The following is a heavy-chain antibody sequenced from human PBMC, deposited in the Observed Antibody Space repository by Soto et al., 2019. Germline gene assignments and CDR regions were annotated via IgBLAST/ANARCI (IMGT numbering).Heavy chain of an antibody. CDR2: IYYSGST. V-gene: IGHV4-39*01. D-gene: IGHD3-3*02. CDR1: GGSISSSSYY. CDR3: AALSIWSLDY. Sequence: QLQLQESGPGLVKPSETLSLTCTVSGGSISSSSYYWGWIRQPPGKGLEWIGNIYYSGSTYSNPSLKSRVTISVDTSKNQFSLKLSSVTAADTAVYYCAALSIWSLDYWGQGTLVTVSS. J-gene: IGHJ4*02.